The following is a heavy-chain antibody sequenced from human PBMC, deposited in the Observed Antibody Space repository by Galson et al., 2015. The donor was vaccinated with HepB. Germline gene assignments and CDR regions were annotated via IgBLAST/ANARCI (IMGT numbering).Heavy chain of an antibody. CDR2: ISGSGGST. CDR1: GFTFSSYA. V-gene: IGHV3-23*01. J-gene: IGHJ4*02. Sequence: SLRLSCAASGFTFSSYAMSWVRQAPGKGLEWVSAISGSGGSTYYADSVKGRFTISRDNSKNTLDLQMNSLRAEDTAVYYRAKAFYFWSGWHDYWGQGTLVTVSS. CDR3: AKAFYFWSGWHDY. D-gene: IGHD3-3*01.